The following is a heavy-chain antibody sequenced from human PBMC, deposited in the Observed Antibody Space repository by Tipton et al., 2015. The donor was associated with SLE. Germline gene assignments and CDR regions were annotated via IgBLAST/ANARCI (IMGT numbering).Heavy chain of an antibody. Sequence: TLSLTCTVSGGSISSGRYYWNWIRQPAGKGLEWIERIDSTGNTNYNPSLKSRVTTSEDTSRNQFSLKLGSVTAADTAVYYCAREVYGRFPIWGQGALVTVSS. D-gene: IGHD3-10*01. CDR3: AREVYGRFPI. CDR1: GGSISSGRYY. V-gene: IGHV4-61*02. J-gene: IGHJ4*02. CDR2: IDSTGNT.